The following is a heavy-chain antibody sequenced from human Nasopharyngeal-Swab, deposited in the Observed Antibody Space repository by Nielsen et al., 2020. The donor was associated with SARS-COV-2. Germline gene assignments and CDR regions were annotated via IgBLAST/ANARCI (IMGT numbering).Heavy chain of an antibody. Sequence: GESMKISCAASGFTFSSYSMNWVRQPRGKGLKWVSSISSSSSYIYYADSVKGRFTISRDNAKNSLYLQMNSLRAEDTAVYYCARDNPYCSSTSCYWAYYYYYGMDVWGQGTTVTVSS. D-gene: IGHD2-2*01. CDR3: ARDNPYCSSTSCYWAYYYYYGMDV. CDR2: ISSSSSYI. J-gene: IGHJ6*02. CDR1: GFTFSSYS. V-gene: IGHV3-21*01.